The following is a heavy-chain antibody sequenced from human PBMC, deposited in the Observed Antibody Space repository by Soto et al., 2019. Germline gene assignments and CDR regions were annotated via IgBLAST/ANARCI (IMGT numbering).Heavy chain of an antibody. J-gene: IGHJ6*02. D-gene: IGHD2-21*02. CDR1: GGSLSGYY. CDR2: INHSGTI. V-gene: IGHV4-34*01. Sequence: KASETLSLTCAVYGGSLSGYYWTWIRQPPGKGLEWIGEINHSGTINFNPSLKSRLTISLDTSKKHFSLKLSSVTDADTAAYYCARADRTLVTSYSLDVWGQGTTVTVSS. CDR3: ARADRTLVTSYSLDV.